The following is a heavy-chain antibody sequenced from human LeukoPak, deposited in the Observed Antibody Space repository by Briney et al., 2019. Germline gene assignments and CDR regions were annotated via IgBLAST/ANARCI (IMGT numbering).Heavy chain of an antibody. Sequence: SETLSLTCNVSGGSISSYYWSWIRQPPGKGLEWIGYIYYSGSTNYNPSLKSRVTISVDTSKNQFSLKLSSVTAADTAVYYCAREMSPSYYYYSMDVWGKGTTVTVSS. CDR1: GGSISSYY. V-gene: IGHV4-59*01. CDR3: AREMSPSYYYYSMDV. CDR2: IYYSGST. D-gene: IGHD5/OR15-5a*01. J-gene: IGHJ6*03.